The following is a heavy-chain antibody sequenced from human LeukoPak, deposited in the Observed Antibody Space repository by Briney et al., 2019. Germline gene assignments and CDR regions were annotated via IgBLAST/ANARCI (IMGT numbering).Heavy chain of an antibody. V-gene: IGHV3-30*04. CDR1: GFTFSSYA. CDR3: ARRGSSGWYRWYFDY. Sequence: GGSLRLSCAASGFTFSSYAMHWVRQAPGKGLEWVAVISYDGSNKYYADSVKGRFTISRDNSKNTLYLQMNRLRAEDTAVYYCARRGSSGWYRWYFDYWGQGTLVTVSS. CDR2: ISYDGSNK. J-gene: IGHJ4*02. D-gene: IGHD6-19*01.